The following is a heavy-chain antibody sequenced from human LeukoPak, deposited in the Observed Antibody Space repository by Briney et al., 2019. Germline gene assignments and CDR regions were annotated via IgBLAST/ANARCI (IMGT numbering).Heavy chain of an antibody. V-gene: IGHV3-23*01. Sequence: GGSLRLSCAASGFTFSSYAMSWVRQAPGKGLEWVSAISGSGGSTYYADSVKGRFTISGDNSKNTLYLQMNSLRAEDTAVYYCAKDQVGVGATHYFDYWGQGTLVTVSS. CDR1: GFTFSSYA. CDR3: AKDQVGVGATHYFDY. J-gene: IGHJ4*02. D-gene: IGHD1-26*01. CDR2: ISGSGGST.